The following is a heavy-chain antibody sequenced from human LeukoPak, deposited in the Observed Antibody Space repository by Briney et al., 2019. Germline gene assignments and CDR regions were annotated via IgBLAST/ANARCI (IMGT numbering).Heavy chain of an antibody. V-gene: IGHV3-53*01. CDR2: IYSGGST. J-gene: IGHJ4*02. CDR3: AIGGATDSPGGY. D-gene: IGHD5-12*01. CDR1: GFTVSSNY. Sequence: GGSLRLSCAASGFTVSSNYMSWVRQAPGKELEWVSVIYSGGSTYYADSVKGRFTISRDNSKNTLYLQMNSLRAEDTAVYYCAIGGATDSPGGYWGQGTLVTVSS.